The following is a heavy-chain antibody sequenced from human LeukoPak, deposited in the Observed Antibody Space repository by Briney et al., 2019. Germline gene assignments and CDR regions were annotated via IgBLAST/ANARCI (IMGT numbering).Heavy chain of an antibody. D-gene: IGHD1-26*01. CDR2: ISYDGSTK. CDR3: AKELRLGSAFDI. CDR1: GFTFSSYG. J-gene: IGHJ3*02. Sequence: GRSLRLSCAASGFTFSSYGMHWVRQAPGKGLEWVAVISYDGSTKYYTNSVKGRFTISRDNSKNTLYLQMNSLRAEDTAVYYCAKELRLGSAFDIWGQGTMVTVSS. V-gene: IGHV3-30*18.